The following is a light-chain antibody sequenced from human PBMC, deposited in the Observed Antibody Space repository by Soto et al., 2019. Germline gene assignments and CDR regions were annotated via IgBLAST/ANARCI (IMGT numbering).Light chain of an antibody. CDR2: EVS. J-gene: IGLJ2*01. Sequence: QSALTQPASVSGSPGQSITISCTGSSSDVGGYNYVSWYQQHPGKAPKLMIYEVSNRPSGISNRFSGSKSGNTASLTLSGLQAEDEADYYCSSYTSSITLVFGGGTKLTVL. CDR3: SSYTSSITLV. V-gene: IGLV2-14*01. CDR1: SSDVGGYNY.